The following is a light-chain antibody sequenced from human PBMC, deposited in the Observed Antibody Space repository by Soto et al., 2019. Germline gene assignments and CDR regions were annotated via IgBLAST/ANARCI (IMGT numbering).Light chain of an antibody. V-gene: IGKV3-11*01. CDR2: DAS. J-gene: IGKJ5*01. CDR1: QSVSTY. CDR3: QQRNNWPPIT. Sequence: EIVLTQSPATLSLSPGERATLSCRASQSVSTYLTWYQQKPGQAPRLLVYDASNRATGIPARFSGSGSGTDFTLTISSLEPEDFAVYYCQQRNNWPPITFGQGTRLEIK.